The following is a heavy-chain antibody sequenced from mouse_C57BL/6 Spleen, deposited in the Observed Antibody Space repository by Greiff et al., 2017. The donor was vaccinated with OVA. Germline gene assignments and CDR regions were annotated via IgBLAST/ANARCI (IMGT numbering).Heavy chain of an antibody. CDR2: IDPSDSYT. CDR3: ARPRYGNYWYLDD. J-gene: IGHJ1*03. D-gene: IGHD1-1*01. V-gene: IGHV1-69*01. Sequence: QVQLQQPGAELVMPGASVKLSCKASGYTFTSYWMHWVKQRPGQGLEWIGEIDPSDSYTNYNQKFKGKSTLTVDKSSSTAYMQLRSRTSKDYAVDNYARPRYGNYWYLDDWGTGTTVTVSS. CDR1: GYTFTSYW.